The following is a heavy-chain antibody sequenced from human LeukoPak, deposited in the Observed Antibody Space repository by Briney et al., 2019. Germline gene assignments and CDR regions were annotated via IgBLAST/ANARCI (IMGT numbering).Heavy chain of an antibody. J-gene: IGHJ4*02. CDR3: ARDSGDYDSSGFDY. D-gene: IGHD3-22*01. CDR1: GFTVSSNY. V-gene: IGHV3-53*01. CDR2: IYSGGST. Sequence: GGSLRLSCAASGFTVSSNYMSWVRQAPGKGLEWVSVIYSGGSTYYADSVKGRFTISRDNSKNTLYLQMNSLRAEDTAVYYCARDSGDYDSSGFDYWGQGTLVTVSS.